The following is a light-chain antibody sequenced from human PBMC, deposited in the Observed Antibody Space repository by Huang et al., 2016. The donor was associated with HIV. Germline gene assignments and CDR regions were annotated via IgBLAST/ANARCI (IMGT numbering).Light chain of an antibody. CDR1: QSVGSS. Sequence: EIVMTQSPATLSMSPGERATLSCRASQSVGSSLVWYQQKPGQAPRLLIYGASTRASGIPARFSGSGSGTEFTLTIGSLQSEDFAVYYCQQYNNWPPNTFGQGTKLEIK. CDR3: QQYNNWPPNT. V-gene: IGKV3-15*01. J-gene: IGKJ2*01. CDR2: GAS.